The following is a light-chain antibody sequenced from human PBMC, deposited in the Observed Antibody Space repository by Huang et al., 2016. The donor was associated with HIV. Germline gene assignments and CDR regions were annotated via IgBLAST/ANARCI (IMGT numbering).Light chain of an antibody. Sequence: EIVLTQSPATLSVSPGERTTLSCRASQSFSGSLAWYQQKPGQAPRLLNYGASTRATGVPARFSGSGSGTEFTLTISSLQSEDFAVYYCQQYNNFYTFGPGTRVDIK. CDR1: QSFSGS. CDR3: QQYNNFYT. CDR2: GAS. J-gene: IGKJ3*01. V-gene: IGKV3-15*01.